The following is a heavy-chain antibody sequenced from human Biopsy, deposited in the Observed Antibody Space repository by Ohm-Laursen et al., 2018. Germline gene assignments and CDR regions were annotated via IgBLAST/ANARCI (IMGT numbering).Heavy chain of an antibody. CDR3: SERGSISFFGMVINSCFDP. Sequence: SLRLSCASSGFTYTTFAMSWVRQAPGTGPEWVSTISANCATSSYSDSVNYRFVISRDNSKNTLYLQMKRVRADAAAIYYCSERGSISFFGMVINSCFDPWGQGTRVTASS. D-gene: IGHD3-3*01. J-gene: IGHJ5*02. CDR2: ISANCATS. V-gene: IGHV3-23*01. CDR1: GFTYTTFA.